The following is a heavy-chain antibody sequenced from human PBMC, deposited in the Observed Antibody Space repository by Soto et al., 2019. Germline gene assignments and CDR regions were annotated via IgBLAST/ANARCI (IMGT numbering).Heavy chain of an antibody. CDR3: ARSIAAAGTHYYYGMDV. D-gene: IGHD6-13*01. J-gene: IGHJ6*02. CDR2: INPNSGGT. CDR1: GYTFTGYY. V-gene: IGHV1-2*02. Sequence: ASVKVSCKASGYTFTGYYMHWVRQAPGQGLEWMGWINPNSGGTNYAQKFQGRVTMTRDTSISTAYMEMSRLRSDDTAVYYCARSIAAAGTHYYYGMDVWGQGNTVTVSS.